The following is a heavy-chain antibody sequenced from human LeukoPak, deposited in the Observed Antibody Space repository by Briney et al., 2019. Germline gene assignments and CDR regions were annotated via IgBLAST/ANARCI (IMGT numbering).Heavy chain of an antibody. CDR2: INPNSGGT. D-gene: IGHD6-13*01. V-gene: IGHV1-2*02. CDR3: ARDWQQTEYFQH. CDR1: GYTFTGYY. Sequence: ASVKVSCKASGYTFTGYYMHWVRQAPGQGLEWMGWINPNSGGTNYAQKFQGRVTTTRDTSISTAYMELSRLRSDDTAVYYCARDWQQTEYFQHWGQGTLVTVSS. J-gene: IGHJ1*01.